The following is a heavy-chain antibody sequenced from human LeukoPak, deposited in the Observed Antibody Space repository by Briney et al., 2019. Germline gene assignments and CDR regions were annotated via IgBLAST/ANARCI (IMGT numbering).Heavy chain of an antibody. D-gene: IGHD3-3*01. J-gene: IGHJ4*02. Sequence: GGSLRLSCAASGFWFSNYGMNWVRQAPGKGLEWVSVISANGDDTYYADSVKGRFSISRDNSKNILYLQMNSLRAEDTAVYYCAKGPMRFWDYWGQGTLVTVSS. CDR2: ISANGDDT. CDR1: GFWFSNYG. V-gene: IGHV3-23*01. CDR3: AKGPMRFWDY.